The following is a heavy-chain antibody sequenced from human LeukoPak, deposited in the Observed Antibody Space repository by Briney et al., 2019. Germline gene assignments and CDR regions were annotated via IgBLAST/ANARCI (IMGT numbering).Heavy chain of an antibody. CDR3: ARLYSSSFRGMDV. Sequence: GESLKISCKGSGYSCTSYWIGWVRQMPGKGLEWMGIIYPGDSDTRYIPSVQGQVTISADKSISTAYLQWSSLQASDTAMYYCARLYSSSFRGMDVWGQGTTVTVSS. J-gene: IGHJ6*02. D-gene: IGHD6-6*01. CDR1: GYSCTSYW. CDR2: IYPGDSDT. V-gene: IGHV5-51*01.